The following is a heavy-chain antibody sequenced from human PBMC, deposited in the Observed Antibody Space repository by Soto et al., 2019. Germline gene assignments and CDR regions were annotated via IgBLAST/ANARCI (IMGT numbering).Heavy chain of an antibody. Sequence: QVQLVQSGAEVKKPGSSVKVSCKASGGTFSSYAISWVRQAPGQGLEWMGGIIPIFGTANYAQKFQGRVTISADASTIPACMERSSLRSEDTAVYYCVEYSSSSGNYCYYYGMDVWGQGSTVTVSS. CDR2: IIPIFGTA. CDR1: GGTFSSYA. J-gene: IGHJ6*02. D-gene: IGHD6-6*01. V-gene: IGHV1-69*01. CDR3: VEYSSSSGNYCYYYGMDV.